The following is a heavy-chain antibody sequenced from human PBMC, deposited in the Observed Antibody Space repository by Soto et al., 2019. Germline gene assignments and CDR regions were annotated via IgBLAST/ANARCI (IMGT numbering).Heavy chain of an antibody. D-gene: IGHD5-18*01. J-gene: IGHJ6*02. V-gene: IGHV5-10-1*01. CDR3: ARVDTAMAFYYYYGMDV. CDR1: VYSFTSYW. Sequence: GESLKISCKGSVYSFTSYWISWVRQMPGKGLEWMGRIDPSDSYTNYSPSFQGHVTISADKSISTAYLQWSSLKASDTAMYYCARVDTAMAFYYYYGMDVWGQGTTVTVSS. CDR2: IDPSDSYT.